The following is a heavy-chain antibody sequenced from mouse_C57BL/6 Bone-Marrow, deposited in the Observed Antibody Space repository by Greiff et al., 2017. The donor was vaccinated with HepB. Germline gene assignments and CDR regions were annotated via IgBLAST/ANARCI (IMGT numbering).Heavy chain of an antibody. D-gene: IGHD1-3*01. CDR3: ARLTPYWYFDV. V-gene: IGHV5-15*01. CDR1: GFTFSDYG. Sequence: EVMLVESGGGLVQPGGSLKFSCAASGFTFSDYGMAWVRQAPRKGPEWVAFISNLAYSIYYADTLTGRFTISRENAKNTLYLEMSSLRSEDTAMYYCARLTPYWYFDVWGTGTTVTVSA. CDR2: ISNLAYSI. J-gene: IGHJ1*03.